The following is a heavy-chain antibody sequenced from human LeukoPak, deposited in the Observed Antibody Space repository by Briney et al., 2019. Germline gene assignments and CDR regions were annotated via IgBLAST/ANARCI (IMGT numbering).Heavy chain of an antibody. V-gene: IGHV3-21*01. J-gene: IGHJ4*02. D-gene: IGHD1-1*01. CDR1: GFSFSNCS. CDR3: ARDIYNRGTHYFDY. CDR2: ISSSSTYI. Sequence: GGSLRLSCAASGFSFSNCSMNWVRQAPGKGLEWVSSISSSSTYIYYADSLEGRFTISRDNVRNSLYLQMNSLRAEDTAVYYCARDIYNRGTHYFDYWGQGTLVTVSS.